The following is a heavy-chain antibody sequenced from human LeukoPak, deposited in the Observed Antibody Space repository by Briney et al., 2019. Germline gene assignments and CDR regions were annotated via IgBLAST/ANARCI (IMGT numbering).Heavy chain of an antibody. CDR1: GFTFSSYE. Sequence: GGSLRLSCAASGFTFSSYEMNWVRQAPGKGLEWVSAISGSGGSTYYADSVKGRFTISRDNSKNTLYLQMNSLRAEDTAVYYCARVYYYDSSGYLTDAFDIWGQGTMVTVSS. V-gene: IGHV3-23*01. J-gene: IGHJ3*02. D-gene: IGHD3-22*01. CDR2: ISGSGGST. CDR3: ARVYYYDSSGYLTDAFDI.